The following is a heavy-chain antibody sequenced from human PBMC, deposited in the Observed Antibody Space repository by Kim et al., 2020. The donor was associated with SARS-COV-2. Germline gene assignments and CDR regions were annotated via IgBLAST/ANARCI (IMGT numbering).Heavy chain of an antibody. D-gene: IGHD3-10*01. CDR1: GDSISTGPYH. CDR2: IDYTGII. Sequence: SETLSLTCTVSGDSISTGPYHWGWIRQPPGEGLEWIASIDYTGIIYYNASLESRVTLSLDTSRNQFSLKIRSVTAADTAVYSCVRHVDDSGSYSPFDYWG. J-gene: IGHJ4*01. V-gene: IGHV4-39*01. CDR3: VRHVDDSGSYSPFDY.